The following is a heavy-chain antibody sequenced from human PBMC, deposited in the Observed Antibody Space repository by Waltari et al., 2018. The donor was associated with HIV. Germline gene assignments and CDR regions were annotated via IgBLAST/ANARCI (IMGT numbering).Heavy chain of an antibody. J-gene: IGHJ4*02. V-gene: IGHV1-69*08. Sequence: VKLGHLGPGVKKPGSRVRAPCKALGAPSGVITINWVRKAPGQGLEWLGRIIPMSNTPNNAQKFQGRVTITADKSTSTAYMELTSLRSDDTAVYYCASARETMGVDFDSWGLGTLVTVSS. CDR1: GAPSGVIT. CDR2: IIPMSNTP. CDR3: ASARETMGVDFDS. D-gene: IGHD3-16*01.